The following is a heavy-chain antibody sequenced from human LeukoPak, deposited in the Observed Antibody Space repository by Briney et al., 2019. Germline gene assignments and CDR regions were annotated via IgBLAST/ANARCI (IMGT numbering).Heavy chain of an antibody. V-gene: IGHV1-8*01. Sequence: ASVKVSCKASGYTFTSYDINWVRQATGQGLEWMGWMNTNSGNTGYAQKFQGRVTMTRNTSIRTAYMELSSLRSEDTAVYYCVSPGVYYDSSGYYPFDYWGQGTLVTVSS. J-gene: IGHJ4*02. CDR1: GYTFTSYD. CDR2: MNTNSGNT. D-gene: IGHD3-22*01. CDR3: VSPGVYYDSSGYYPFDY.